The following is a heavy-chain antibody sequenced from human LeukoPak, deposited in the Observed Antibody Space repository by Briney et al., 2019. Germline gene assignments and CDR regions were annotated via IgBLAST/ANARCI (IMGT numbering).Heavy chain of an antibody. CDR1: GYTFTGYY. D-gene: IGHD2-2*02. CDR3: ARDEEYQLLYRSAFDI. V-gene: IGHV1-2*06. Sequence: ASVKVSCKASGYTFTGYYMHWVRQAPGQGLGWMGRINPNSGGTNYAQKFQGRVTMTRDTSISTAYMELSRLRSDDTAVYYCARDEEYQLLYRSAFDIWGQGTMVTVSS. J-gene: IGHJ3*02. CDR2: INPNSGGT.